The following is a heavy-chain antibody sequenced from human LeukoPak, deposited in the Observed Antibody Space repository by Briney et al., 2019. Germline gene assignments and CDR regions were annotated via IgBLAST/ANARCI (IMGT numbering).Heavy chain of an antibody. CDR1: GGSFSGYY. Sequence: SETLSLTCAVYGGSFSGYYWSWIRQPPGKGLEWIGEINHSGSTNYNPSLKSRVTMSVDTSKNQFSLKLSSVTAADTAVYYCARGHMVRGVRNFDYWGQGTLVTVSS. CDR2: INHSGST. J-gene: IGHJ4*02. V-gene: IGHV4-34*01. D-gene: IGHD3-10*01. CDR3: ARGHMVRGVRNFDY.